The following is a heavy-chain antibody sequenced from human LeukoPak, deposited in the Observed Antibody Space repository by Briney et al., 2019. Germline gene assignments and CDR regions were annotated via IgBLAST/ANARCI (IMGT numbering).Heavy chain of an antibody. V-gene: IGHV4-34*01. D-gene: IGHD6-13*01. CDR1: GGSFSGYY. J-gene: IGHJ4*02. CDR2: IYYSGST. Sequence: SETLSLTCAVYGGSFSGYYWSWIRQPPGKGLEWIGSIYYSGSTYYNPSLKSRVTISVDTSKNQFSLKLSSVTAADTAVYYCARHRQGGIYTSSWYGFDYWGQGTLVTVSS. CDR3: ARHRQGGIYTSSWYGFDY.